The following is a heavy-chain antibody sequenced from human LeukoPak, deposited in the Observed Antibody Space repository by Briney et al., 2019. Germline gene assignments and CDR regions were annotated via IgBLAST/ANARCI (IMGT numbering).Heavy chain of an antibody. CDR2: IYYSGST. D-gene: IGHD3-9*01. CDR1: GGSISSSSYY. CDR3: ARKGRGYDILTGYYGRSAFDI. V-gene: IGHV4-39*07. Sequence: PSETLSLTCTVSGGSISSSSYYWGWIRQPPGKGLEWIGSIYYSGSTYYNPSLKSRVTISVDTSKNQFSLKLSSVTAADTAVYYCARKGRGYDILTGYYGRSAFDIWGQGTMVTVSS. J-gene: IGHJ3*02.